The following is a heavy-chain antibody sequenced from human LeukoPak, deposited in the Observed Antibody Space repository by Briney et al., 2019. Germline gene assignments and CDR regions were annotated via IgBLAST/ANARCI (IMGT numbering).Heavy chain of an antibody. CDR2: ISGSGGST. CDR3: ARVRGSSSDRLRYVDY. CDR1: GFTFSSYA. J-gene: IGHJ4*02. V-gene: IGHV3-23*01. Sequence: GGSLRLSCAASGFTFSSYAMSWVRQAPGKGLEWVSAISGSGGSTYYADSVKGRFTISRDNSKNTLYLQMNSLRAEDTAVYYCARVRGSSSDRLRYVDYWGQGTLVTVSS. D-gene: IGHD6-6*01.